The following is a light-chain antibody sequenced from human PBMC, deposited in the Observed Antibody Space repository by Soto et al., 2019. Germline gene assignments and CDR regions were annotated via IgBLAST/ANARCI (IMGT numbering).Light chain of an antibody. Sequence: EIVLTQSPGTLSLSPGERATLSCRASQSVGSSYLAWYQQKPGQAPRLLIYGASSRATGIPDRFSGSGSGTDFTLTISRLEPEDFVVYCCQHFGTSPPYTFGQGTKLEI. CDR1: QSVGSSY. V-gene: IGKV3-20*01. CDR3: QHFGTSPPYT. CDR2: GAS. J-gene: IGKJ2*01.